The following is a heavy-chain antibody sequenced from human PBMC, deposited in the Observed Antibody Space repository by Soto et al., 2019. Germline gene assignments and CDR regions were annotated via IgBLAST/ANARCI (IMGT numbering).Heavy chain of an antibody. CDR2: ISGSGGST. D-gene: IGHD3-3*01. J-gene: IGHJ4*02. CDR3: AKGGSDDVWSGYFFDY. V-gene: IGHV3-23*01. CDR1: GFTFSSYA. Sequence: GGSLRLSCAASGFTFSSYAMSWVRQAPGKGLEWVSAISGSGGSTYYADSVKGRFTISRDNSKNTLYLQMNSLRAEDTAVYYWAKGGSDDVWSGYFFDYWGQGTLVTVSS.